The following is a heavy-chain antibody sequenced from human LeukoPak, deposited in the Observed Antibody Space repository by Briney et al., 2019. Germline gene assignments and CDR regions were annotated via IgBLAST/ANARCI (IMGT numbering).Heavy chain of an antibody. J-gene: IGHJ4*02. CDR2: INHSGST. Sequence: KSSETLSLTCAVYGGSFSGYYWSWIRQPPGKGLEWIGEINHSGSTNYNPSLKSRVTISVDTSKNQFSLKLSSVTAADTAVYYCARRRIAAAFFDYWGQGTLVTVSS. CDR1: GGSFSGYY. D-gene: IGHD6-13*01. CDR3: ARRRIAAAFFDY. V-gene: IGHV4-34*01.